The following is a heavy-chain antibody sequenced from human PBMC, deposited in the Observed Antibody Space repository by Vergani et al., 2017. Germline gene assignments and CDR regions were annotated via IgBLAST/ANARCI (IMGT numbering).Heavy chain of an antibody. Sequence: QITLKESGPTLVKPTQTLTLTCTFSGFSLNTRGVSVAWIRQPPGKALDWLALIYWNDDQHYSPSLNNRVTITKDTSKNQVVLTMTNMDYVDTGTYYCARIRRMRVVGATTDYFDYWGQGTLVTVSS. V-gene: IGHV2-5*01. CDR3: ARIRRMRVVGATTDYFDY. CDR2: IYWNDDQ. CDR1: GFSLNTRGVS. D-gene: IGHD1-26*01. J-gene: IGHJ4*02.